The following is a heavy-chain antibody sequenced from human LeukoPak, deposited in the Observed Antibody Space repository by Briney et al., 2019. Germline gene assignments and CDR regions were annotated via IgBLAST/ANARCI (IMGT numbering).Heavy chain of an antibody. J-gene: IGHJ4*02. CDR3: ARLPTGYSLGPTDY. Sequence: GGSLRLSCAASGFTFSSYGMHWVRQAPGKGLEWVACIRYDGSNKYYADSVKGRFTISRDNSKNTLYLQMNSLRAEDTAVYYCARLPTGYSLGPTDYWGQGTLVTVSS. CDR2: IRYDGSNK. D-gene: IGHD3-9*01. CDR1: GFTFSSYG. V-gene: IGHV3-30*02.